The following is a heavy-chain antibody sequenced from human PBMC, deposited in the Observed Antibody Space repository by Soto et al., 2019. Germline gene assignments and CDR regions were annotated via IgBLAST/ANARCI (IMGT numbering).Heavy chain of an antibody. CDR3: ARARGSGYYNWXDP. D-gene: IGHD3-22*01. CDR2: IYHSGST. CDR1: GGSISSGGYS. Sequence: SETLSLTCAVSGGSISSGGYSWSWIRQPPGKGLEWIGYIYHSGSTYYNPSLKSRVTISVDRSKNQFSLKLSSVTAADTAVYYCARARGSGYYNWXDPWGQGTLVTVSS. V-gene: IGHV4-30-2*01. J-gene: IGHJ5*02.